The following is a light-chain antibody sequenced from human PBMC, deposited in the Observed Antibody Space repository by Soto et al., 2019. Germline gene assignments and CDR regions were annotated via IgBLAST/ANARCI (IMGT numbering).Light chain of an antibody. CDR2: GAS. J-gene: IGKJ3*01. CDR3: QQYNKWPLFT. Sequence: ETVLTQSPATFSVSPGERATLSCRASQSIGSNLAWYQQRPGQPPRLLIYGASTRATGVPARFSGSGSGTEFPHTINSLQSEDFALYYCQQYNKWPLFTFGPGTKVDIK. V-gene: IGKV3-15*01. CDR1: QSIGSN.